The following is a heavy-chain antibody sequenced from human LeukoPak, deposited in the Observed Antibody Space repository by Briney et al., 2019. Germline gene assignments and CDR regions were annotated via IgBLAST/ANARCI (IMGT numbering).Heavy chain of an antibody. V-gene: IGHV3-23*01. D-gene: IGHD6-19*01. Sequence: GGSLRLSCAASGFTFSSYAMNWVRQAPGKGLEWVSVISSSGGTTYCSDSVKGRFIISRDNSKNTLYLQMNSLRAEDTAVYYCAKAGIAVPATPEYCGQGTQVTVSS. J-gene: IGHJ4*02. CDR1: GFTFSSYA. CDR2: ISSSGGTT. CDR3: AKAGIAVPATPEY.